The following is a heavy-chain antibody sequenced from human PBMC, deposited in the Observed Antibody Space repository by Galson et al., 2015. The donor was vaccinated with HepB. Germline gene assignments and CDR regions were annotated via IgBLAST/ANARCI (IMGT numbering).Heavy chain of an antibody. J-gene: IGHJ5*02. D-gene: IGHD4-23*01. CDR1: GGTFSSYA. V-gene: IGHV1-69*13. Sequence: SVKVSCKASGGTFSSYAISWVRQAPGQGLEWMGGIIPIFGTANYAQKFQGRVTITADESTSTAYMELSSLRSEDTAVYYCARGGGDYGGINWFDPWGQGTLVTVSS. CDR2: IIPIFGTA. CDR3: ARGGGDYGGINWFDP.